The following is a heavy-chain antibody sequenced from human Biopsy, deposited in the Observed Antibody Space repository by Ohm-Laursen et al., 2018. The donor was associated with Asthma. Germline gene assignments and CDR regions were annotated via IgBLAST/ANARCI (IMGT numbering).Heavy chain of an antibody. V-gene: IGHV1-24*01. J-gene: IGHJ4*02. Sequence: ASVKASCTVYGYSLTDLSMHWVRQAPGQGLEWMGGHDHEEGGTVNARRFQGRVTMTEDTSTDTAYMELSSLSSDDTAVYYCASDFPKDYVRYNFQFWGQGTLVTVSS. D-gene: IGHD4-17*01. CDR3: ASDFPKDYVRYNFQF. CDR2: HDHEEGGT. CDR1: GYSLTDLS.